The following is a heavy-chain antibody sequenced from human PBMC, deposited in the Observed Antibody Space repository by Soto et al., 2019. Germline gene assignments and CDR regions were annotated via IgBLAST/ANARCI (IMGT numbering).Heavy chain of an antibody. CDR3: ARRSNYDFWSGSQNPGYYYYYGMDV. CDR2: IIPIFGTA. D-gene: IGHD3-3*01. CDR1: GYTLTVYY. J-gene: IGHJ6*02. V-gene: IGHV1-69*13. Sequence: GASVKVSCKTSGYTLTVYYIHWVRQAPGQGLEWMGGIIPIFGTANYAQKFQGRVTITADESTSTAYMELSSLRSEDTAVYYCARRSNYDFWSGSQNPGYYYYYGMDVWGQGTTVTLSS.